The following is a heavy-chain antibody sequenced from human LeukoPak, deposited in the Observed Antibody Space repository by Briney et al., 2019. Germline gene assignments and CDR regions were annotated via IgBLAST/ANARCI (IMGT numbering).Heavy chain of an antibody. CDR2: FSGSGGTT. CDR3: ANGNRCTSPNCLGYYYFYMDV. V-gene: IGHV3-23*01. J-gene: IGHJ6*03. CDR1: GFTFSSYA. D-gene: IGHD2-8*01. Sequence: YPGGSLRLSCAASGFTFSSYAMNWVRQAPGGGLEWVSGFSGSGGTTYYADSVKGRVTISRDNSKNTLYLQMNSLRAEDTAVYYCANGNRCTSPNCLGYYYFYMDVWGKGTTVTVSS.